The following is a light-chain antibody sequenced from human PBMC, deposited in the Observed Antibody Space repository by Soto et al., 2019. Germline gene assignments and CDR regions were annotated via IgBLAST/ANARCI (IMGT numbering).Light chain of an antibody. Sequence: EIVLTQSPGTLSLSPGERATLSCRASQSISSNYLAWYQQKPCQAPRLLIYGASSRATGIPDRFSGSGSETDFTHTISRLEPEDLSVYYCQQNGSSPLYTFGKGTNLEIK. J-gene: IGKJ2*01. V-gene: IGKV3-20*01. CDR2: GAS. CDR3: QQNGSSPLYT. CDR1: QSISSNY.